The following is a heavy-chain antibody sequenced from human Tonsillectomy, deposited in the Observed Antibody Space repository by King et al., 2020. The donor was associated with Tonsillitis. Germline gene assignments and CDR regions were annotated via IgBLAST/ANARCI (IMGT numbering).Heavy chain of an antibody. CDR2: IRYDGSNK. CDR1: GFTFSGYV. CDR3: AKGDLYYDFDPGSVDI. J-gene: IGHJ3*02. D-gene: IGHD3-3*01. Sequence: VQLVESGGGVVQPGGSLRLYCAASGFTFSGYVMHWVRQAPGKGLEWVAFIRYDGSNKYYADSVKGRYTISRDNSKNTLYLQKNSLRTEDTAVYYCAKGDLYYDFDPGSVDIWGQGTVVTVSS. V-gene: IGHV3-30*02.